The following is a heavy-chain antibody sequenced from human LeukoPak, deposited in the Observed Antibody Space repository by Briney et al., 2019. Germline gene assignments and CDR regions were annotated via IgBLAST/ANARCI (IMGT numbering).Heavy chain of an antibody. CDR2: IIPIFGTA. J-gene: IGHJ4*02. CDR1: GGTFSSYA. D-gene: IGHD5-18*01. CDR3: ARHRGYSSGSYFDY. Sequence: GASVKVSCKASGGTFSSYAISWVRQAPGQGLEWMGGIIPIFGTANYAQKFQGRVTITRDTSASTAYMELSSLRSEDTAMYYCARHRGYSSGSYFDYWGQGTLVTVSS. V-gene: IGHV1-69*05.